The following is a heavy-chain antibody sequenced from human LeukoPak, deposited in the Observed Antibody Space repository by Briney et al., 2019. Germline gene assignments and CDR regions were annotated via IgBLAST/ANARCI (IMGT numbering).Heavy chain of an antibody. CDR2: IKQDGSAK. V-gene: IGHV3-7*01. CDR3: ARERREGLWFGELFRYQYCGLDV. CDR1: GFTLSSYA. D-gene: IGHD3-10*01. Sequence: GGSLRLSCAASGFTLSSYAMSWVRQTPGKGLESVANIKQDGSAKEYVDSVKGRFTISRDNAKNSLYLQMNNLREDDTGVYYCARERREGLWFGELFRYQYCGLDVWGQGTTVIVSS. J-gene: IGHJ6*02.